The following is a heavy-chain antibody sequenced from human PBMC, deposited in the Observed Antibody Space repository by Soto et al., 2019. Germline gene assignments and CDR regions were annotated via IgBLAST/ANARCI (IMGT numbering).Heavy chain of an antibody. D-gene: IGHD2-15*01. CDR1: GFTFSSYA. V-gene: IGHV3-7*01. CDR3: ARVVLYCSGGSCYPDYY. Sequence: PGGSLRLSCAASGFTFSSYAMSWVRQAPGKGLEWVANIKQDGSEKYYVDSVKGRFTISRDNAKNSLYLEMNSLRAEDTAVYYCARVVLYCSGGSCYPDYYWGQGTLVTVSS. CDR2: IKQDGSEK. J-gene: IGHJ4*02.